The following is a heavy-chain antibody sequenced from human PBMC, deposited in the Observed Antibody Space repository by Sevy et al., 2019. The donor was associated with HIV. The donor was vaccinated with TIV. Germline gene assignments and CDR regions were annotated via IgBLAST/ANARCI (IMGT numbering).Heavy chain of an antibody. D-gene: IGHD2-21*01. CDR1: GFSFRNYA. CDR3: AKGIGRTFDY. V-gene: IGHV3-23*01. J-gene: IGHJ4*02. CDR2: ISGSGDST. Sequence: GGSLRLSCAASGFSFRNYALNWVRQAPGKGLEWVSAISGSGDSTYYADSVKGPFSSPRDNSKDSLFRHMNSLTAEDAAVDFCAKGIGRTFDYGGQGTLVTVS.